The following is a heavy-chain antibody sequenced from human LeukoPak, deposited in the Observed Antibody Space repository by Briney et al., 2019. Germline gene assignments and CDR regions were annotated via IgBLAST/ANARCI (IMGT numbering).Heavy chain of an antibody. CDR2: IKQDGSEK. Sequence: PGGSLRLSCAASGFTFSSYWMSWVRQAPGKGLEWVANIKQDGSEKYYVDSVKGRFTISRDNAKNSLYLQMNSLRAEDTAVYYCARLDLRITMIVVALDAFDIWGQGTMVTVSS. D-gene: IGHD3-22*01. V-gene: IGHV3-7*01. CDR3: ARLDLRITMIVVALDAFDI. CDR1: GFTFSSYW. J-gene: IGHJ3*02.